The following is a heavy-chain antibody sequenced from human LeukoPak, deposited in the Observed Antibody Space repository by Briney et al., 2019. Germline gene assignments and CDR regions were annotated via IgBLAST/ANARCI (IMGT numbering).Heavy chain of an antibody. V-gene: IGHV4-4*07. CDR3: TRDTGTTGEVKFDP. D-gene: IGHD4-17*01. CDR1: GNSFGDYY. J-gene: IGHJ5*02. CDR2: IYTSGIT. Sequence: SETLSLTSTVSGNSFGDYYWSWIRQPAGKGLEWIGRIYTSGITTYNPSLKSRVTMSVDTSKSQFSLNLMSVTAADTAVYYCTRDTGTTGEVKFDPWGQGTLVTVSS.